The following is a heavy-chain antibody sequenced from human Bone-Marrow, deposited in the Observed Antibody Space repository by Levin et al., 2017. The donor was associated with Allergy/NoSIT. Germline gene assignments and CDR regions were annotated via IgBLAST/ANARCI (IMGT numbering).Heavy chain of an antibody. D-gene: IGHD3-9*01. CDR3: ARLVTVLRYFDWSVAGWFDP. CDR1: GYSFTSYW. V-gene: IGHV5-51*01. Sequence: ESLKISCKGSGYSFTSYWIGWVRQMPGKGLEWMGIIYPGDSDTRYSPSFQGQVTISADKSISTAYLQWSSLKASDTAMYYCARLVTVLRYFDWSVAGWFDPWGQGTLVTVSS. CDR2: IYPGDSDT. J-gene: IGHJ5*02.